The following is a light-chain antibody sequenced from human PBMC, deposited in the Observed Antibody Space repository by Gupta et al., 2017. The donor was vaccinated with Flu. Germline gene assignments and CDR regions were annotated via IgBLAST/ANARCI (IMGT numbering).Light chain of an antibody. Sequence: MTSYCSVNSSDVGGDNFVCWYHAHPDQAPNLIIYEVNIRHSGVATRFSGSKSGTTASVTIAGLQAEDEADYYCRSEKTSSKTWVFGGGTKLTVL. J-gene: IGLJ3*02. CDR2: EVN. CDR1: SSDVGGDNF. CDR3: RSEKTSSKTWV. V-gene: IGLV2-14*01.